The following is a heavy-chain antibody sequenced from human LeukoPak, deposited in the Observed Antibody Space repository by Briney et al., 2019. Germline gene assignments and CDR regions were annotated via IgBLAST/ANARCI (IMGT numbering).Heavy chain of an antibody. V-gene: IGHV3-33*01. J-gene: IGHJ4*02. CDR3: ARRDGYDFDY. D-gene: IGHD5-24*01. CDR1: GFTFSRYG. CDR2: IWYDGTNK. Sequence: GWSLRLSCAASGFTFSRYGMHWVRQAPGKELEWVAVIWYDGTNKYYADSVKGRFTISRDNSKKTLYLQMNSLSAEDTAVYYCARRDGYDFDYWGQGTLVTVSS.